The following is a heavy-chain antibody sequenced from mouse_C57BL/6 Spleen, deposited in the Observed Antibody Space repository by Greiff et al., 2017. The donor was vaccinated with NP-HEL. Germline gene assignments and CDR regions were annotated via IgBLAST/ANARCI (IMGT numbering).Heavy chain of an antibody. D-gene: IGHD1-1*01. Sequence: QVQLQQSGAELVRPGASVTLSCKASGYTFTDYEMHWVKQTPVHGLEWIGAIDPETGGTAYNQKFKGKAILTADKSSSTAYMELRSLTSEDSAVYYCTRRYYGMGYYYAMDYWGQGTSVTVSS. CDR2: IDPETGGT. CDR3: TRRYYGMGYYYAMDY. V-gene: IGHV1-15*01. CDR1: GYTFTDYE. J-gene: IGHJ4*01.